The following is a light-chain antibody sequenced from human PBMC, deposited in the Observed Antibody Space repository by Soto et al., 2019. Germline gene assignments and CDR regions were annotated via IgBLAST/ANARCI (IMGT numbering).Light chain of an antibody. J-gene: IGLJ3*02. CDR2: LNSDGSH. Sequence: QPVLTQSPSASASLGASVKLTRTLSSGHSNYAIAWHQQQPEKGPRYLMKLNSDGSHTKGDGIPDRFSGSSSGAERYLTISSLQSEDEADYYCQTWGTGYWVFGGGTKVTVL. CDR3: QTWGTGYWV. V-gene: IGLV4-69*01. CDR1: SGHSNYA.